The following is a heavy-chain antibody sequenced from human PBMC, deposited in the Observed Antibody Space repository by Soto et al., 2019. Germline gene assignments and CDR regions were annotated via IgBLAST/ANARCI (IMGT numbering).Heavy chain of an antibody. CDR1: GGTFNTYT. V-gene: IGHV1-69*01. Sequence: QVQLVQSGAEVKKPGSSVKVSCKASGGTFNTYTISWVRQVPGQGLEWMGGIMPLYAKPTYAQPFLGRLTIAADEHTSTVYIEVSSLISEDTALYYCASLNKWSSGEGRIDVWGRWAAVSVSS. D-gene: IGHD3-10*01. CDR2: IMPLYAKP. CDR3: ASLNKWSSGEGRIDV. J-gene: IGHJ6*02.